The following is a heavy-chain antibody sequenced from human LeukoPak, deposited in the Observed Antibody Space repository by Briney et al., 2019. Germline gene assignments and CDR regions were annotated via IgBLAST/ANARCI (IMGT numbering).Heavy chain of an antibody. Sequence: SETLSLTRTVSGGSVSSDDYYWSWIRQPPGKGLEWIGYTHHSGSSYFNPSLKSRLTMSLDTSKNQFSLWLSTVTAADTAVYYCARGAEDDYGDPIHYYFDYWGQGVLVTVSS. CDR3: ARGAEDDYGDPIHYYFDY. J-gene: IGHJ4*02. V-gene: IGHV4-30-4*01. CDR2: THHSGSS. D-gene: IGHD4-17*01. CDR1: GGSVSSDDYY.